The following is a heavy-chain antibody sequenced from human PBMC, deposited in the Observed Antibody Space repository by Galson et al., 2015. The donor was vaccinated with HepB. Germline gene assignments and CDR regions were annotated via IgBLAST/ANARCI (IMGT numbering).Heavy chain of an antibody. D-gene: IGHD2-2*01. V-gene: IGHV3-21*01. Sequence: SLRLSCAASGSILSSYSRNWVRQAPGKGLECVPSMSSSTNYIYYADSVKGRFTVSIDNAKNSLFLQMNSLRAEDTAVYYCATNTPAAVMRASGMDVWGQGTAVTVSS. CDR2: MSSSTNYI. CDR1: GSILSSYS. CDR3: ATNTPAAVMRASGMDV. J-gene: IGHJ6*02.